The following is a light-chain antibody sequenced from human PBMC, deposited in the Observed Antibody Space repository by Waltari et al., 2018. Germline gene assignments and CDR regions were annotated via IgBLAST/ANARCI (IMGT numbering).Light chain of an antibody. Sequence: ENVLTQSPGTLSLSPGERATLSCRASQGVGKYLAWYQQRPGQAPRLLLYRASIRATGIPDRFSGSGFGTDFSLTISRLEPEDFAVYYCQKYDFLPATFGQGTTVEIK. CDR1: QGVGKY. CDR2: RAS. J-gene: IGKJ1*01. CDR3: QKYDFLPAT. V-gene: IGKV3-20*01.